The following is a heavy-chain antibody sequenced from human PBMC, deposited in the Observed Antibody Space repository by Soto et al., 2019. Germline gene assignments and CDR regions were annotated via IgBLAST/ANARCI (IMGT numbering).Heavy chain of an antibody. Sequence: PXETLSLTCTVSGCSISSGDYYWSWIRQPPGKGLEWIGYIYYSGSTYYNPSLKSRVTISVDTSKNQFSLKLSSVTAADTAVYYCARAGGTYYDFWSGYMNWFDPWGQGTLVTVSS. CDR3: ARAGGTYYDFWSGYMNWFDP. CDR1: GCSISSGDYY. V-gene: IGHV4-30-4*01. CDR2: IYYSGST. J-gene: IGHJ5*02. D-gene: IGHD3-3*01.